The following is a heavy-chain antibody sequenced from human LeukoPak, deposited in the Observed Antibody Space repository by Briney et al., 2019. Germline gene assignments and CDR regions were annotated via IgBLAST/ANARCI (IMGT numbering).Heavy chain of an antibody. D-gene: IGHD3-10*01. CDR2: ISSGSSTI. CDR3: ARYYYGSLDY. J-gene: IGHJ4*02. Sequence: GGSLRLSCAASGFTFSSYSMNWVRQAPGKGLEWVSYISSGSSTIYYADSVKGRFTISRDNARNSLYLQMNSLRDEDTAVYYCARYYYGSLDYWGQGTLVTVSS. CDR1: GFTFSSYS. V-gene: IGHV3-48*02.